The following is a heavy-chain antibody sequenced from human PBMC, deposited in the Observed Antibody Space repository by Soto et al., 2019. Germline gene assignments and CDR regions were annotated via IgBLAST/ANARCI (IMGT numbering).Heavy chain of an antibody. CDR2: ISGGGVNA. D-gene: IGHD6-25*01. CDR1: GFTFSDYA. CDR3: AKSPAVFSGSYFYYGLDV. V-gene: IGHV3-23*01. Sequence: GGSLRLSCVVSGFTFSDYAMSWVRQAPGKGLEWVSAISGGGVNAYYAGSVKGRFTISRDNSKKTLYLQMHSLRAEDTAVYYCAKSPAVFSGSYFYYGLDVWGQGTTVTVSS. J-gene: IGHJ6*02.